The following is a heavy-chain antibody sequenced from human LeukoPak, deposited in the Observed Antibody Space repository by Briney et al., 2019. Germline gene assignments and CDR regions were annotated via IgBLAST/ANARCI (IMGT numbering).Heavy chain of an antibody. CDR1: GFTFSRYA. CDR2: ISGSGGST. D-gene: IGHD3-10*01. CDR3: ARASSRGGSGSYVNYYYYYGMDV. J-gene: IGHJ6*02. Sequence: PGGSLRLSCAASGFTFSRYAMSWVRQAPGKGLEWVSAISGSGGSTYYADSVKGRFTISRDNAKNSLYLQMNSLRAEDTAVYYCARASSRGGSGSYVNYYYYYGMDVWGQGTTVTVSS. V-gene: IGHV3-23*01.